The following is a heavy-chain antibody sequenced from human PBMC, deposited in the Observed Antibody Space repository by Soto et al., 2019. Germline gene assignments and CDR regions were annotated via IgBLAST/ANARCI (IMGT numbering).Heavy chain of an antibody. CDR2: TYYRSKWYN. J-gene: IGHJ2*01. V-gene: IGHV6-1*01. Sequence: QVQLQQSGPGLVKPSQTLSLICAISGDSVSSKTATWNWIRQSPSRGLEGLGRTYYRSKWYNDYAVSVKSRVVITPDTSKTQLSLQLNSVTPDDAAVYFCARDGSGFHWYFDLWGRGTLVTVSS. D-gene: IGHD6-19*01. CDR3: ARDGSGFHWYFDL. CDR1: GDSVSSKTAT.